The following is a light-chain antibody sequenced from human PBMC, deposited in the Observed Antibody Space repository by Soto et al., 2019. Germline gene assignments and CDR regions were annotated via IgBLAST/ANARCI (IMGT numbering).Light chain of an antibody. V-gene: IGLV2-14*03. Sequence: QSALTQPASVSGSPGQSITISCAGTSSDIGGSEYVAWYQQHPGKAPNLMIYGVSNRPSGVSNHVPGYKSGNPASLTISGLQAEDESDYFCSSSRRSSTTFYVFGPGTKVTVL. J-gene: IGLJ1*01. CDR1: SSDIGGSEY. CDR2: GVS. CDR3: SSSRRSSTTFYV.